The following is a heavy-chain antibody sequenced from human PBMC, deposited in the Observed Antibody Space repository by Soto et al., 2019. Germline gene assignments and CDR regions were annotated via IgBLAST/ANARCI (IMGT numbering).Heavy chain of an antibody. CDR1: GYSISSGYY. CDR3: ARVGPWVPYYYDSSPYTFENWFDP. J-gene: IGHJ5*02. D-gene: IGHD3-22*01. V-gene: IGHV4-38-2*01. Sequence: SETLSLTGAVSGYSISSGYYWGWLRQPPGKGLEWLGSIYHGGSTYYNPSLNSRVTLSIDMTNNHVSLILNSVTAADTAVYYCARVGPWVPYYYDSSPYTFENWFDPWGQGTLVTVSS. CDR2: IYHGGST.